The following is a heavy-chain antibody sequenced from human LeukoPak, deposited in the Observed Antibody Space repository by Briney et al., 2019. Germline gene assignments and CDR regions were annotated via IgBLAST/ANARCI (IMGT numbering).Heavy chain of an antibody. CDR1: GFTFNIYA. D-gene: IGHD2-2*01. CDR2: ISGSGGST. CDR3: AKRCNGPSCYYALGADY. Sequence: GGSLRLSCASSGFTFNIYAMSWVRQAPGKGLEWVSAISGSGGSTNYADSVKGRFTISRDNSKNTLYLQMNSLGGDDTAVYYCAKRCNGPSCYYALGADYWGQGTLVTVSS. V-gene: IGHV3-23*01. J-gene: IGHJ4*02.